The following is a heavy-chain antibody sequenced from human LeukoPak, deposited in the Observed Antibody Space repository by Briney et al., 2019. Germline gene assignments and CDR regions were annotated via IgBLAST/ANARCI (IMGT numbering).Heavy chain of an antibody. CDR2: ISSSSSYI. D-gene: IGHD6-19*01. CDR1: GFTFGSYS. V-gene: IGHV3-21*01. CDR3: ARVTSKEEQWPYGYFQH. J-gene: IGHJ1*01. Sequence: GGSLRLSCAASGFTFGSYSMNWVRQAPGKGLEWVSSISSSSSYIYYADSVKGRFTISRDNAKNSLYLQMNSLRAEDTAVYYCARVTSKEEQWPYGYFQHWGQGTLVTVSS.